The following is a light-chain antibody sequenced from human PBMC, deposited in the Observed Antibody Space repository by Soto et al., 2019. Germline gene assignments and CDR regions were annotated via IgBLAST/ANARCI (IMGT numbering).Light chain of an antibody. J-gene: IGKJ5*01. CDR2: GSS. CDR3: QQYNDWPRT. V-gene: IGKV3-15*01. Sequence: EIVMTHSPATLSLSPGERATLSCRASQSVSSSYLAWYQQKPGQAPRLLIYGSSTRATGVPPRFSGRASGTEFTLTISSLQSEDFGVYYCQQYNDWPRTFGQGTRLEIK. CDR1: QSVSSSY.